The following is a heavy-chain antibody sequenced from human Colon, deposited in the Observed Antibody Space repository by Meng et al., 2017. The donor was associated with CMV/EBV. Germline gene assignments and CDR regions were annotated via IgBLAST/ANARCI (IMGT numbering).Heavy chain of an antibody. J-gene: IGHJ6*02. CDR3: ARDGAPTYYDFWSGPTYYYYGMDV. CDR2: ISYDESNK. D-gene: IGHD3-3*01. V-gene: IGHV3-30-3*01. CDR1: GFTFSSYA. Sequence: GESLKISCAASGFTFSSYAMHWVRQAPGKGLEWMAVISYDESNKYYADSVKGRFTISRDNSKNTLYLQMNSLRAEDTAVYYCARDGAPTYYDFWSGPTYYYYGMDVWGQGTTVTVSS.